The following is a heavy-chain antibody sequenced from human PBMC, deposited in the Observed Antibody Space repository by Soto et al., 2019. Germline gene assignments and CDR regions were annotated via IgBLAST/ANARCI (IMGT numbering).Heavy chain of an antibody. V-gene: IGHV1-8*01. CDR1: GYMFSSYD. CDR2: MNPDSDKT. Sequence: GASVKVSCKASGYMFSSYDIIWVRQATGQGLEWMGWMNPDSDKTDYAQKFQGRVTMTGNTSISTAYMELTALTYEDTAIYYCARPGARYCGGDCYSSHWGQGTLVTVSS. J-gene: IGHJ4*02. D-gene: IGHD2-21*02. CDR3: ARPGARYCGGDCYSSH.